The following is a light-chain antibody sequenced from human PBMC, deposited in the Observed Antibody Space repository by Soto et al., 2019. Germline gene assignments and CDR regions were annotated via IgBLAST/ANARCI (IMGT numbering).Light chain of an antibody. V-gene: IGKV3-15*01. CDR1: QSISSN. J-gene: IGKJ4*01. Sequence: EIVMTQSPAILSVSPGERATLSCRANQSISSNLAWYQQKPGQAPRLLIYGAATRATGIPARFSGSGSGTDFTLTINSLQSEDFAVYYCQMYNNWVGTFGGGTKVDIX. CDR3: QMYNNWVGT. CDR2: GAA.